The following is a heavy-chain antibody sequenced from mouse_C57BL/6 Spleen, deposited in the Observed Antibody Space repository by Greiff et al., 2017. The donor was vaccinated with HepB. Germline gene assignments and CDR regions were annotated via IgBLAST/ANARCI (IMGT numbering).Heavy chain of an antibody. CDR1: GYTFTDYY. D-gene: IGHD2-3*01. Sequence: VQLQQSGAELVRPGASVKLSCKASGYTFTDYYINWVKQRPGQGLEWIARIYPGSGNTYYNEKFKGKATLTAEKSSSTAYMQLSSLTSEDSAVYFCAREKDGYWRYFDVWGTGTTVTVSS. CDR2: IYPGSGNT. CDR3: AREKDGYWRYFDV. J-gene: IGHJ1*03. V-gene: IGHV1-76*01.